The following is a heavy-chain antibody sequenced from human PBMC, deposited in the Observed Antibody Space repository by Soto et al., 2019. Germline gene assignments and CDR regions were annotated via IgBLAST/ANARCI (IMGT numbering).Heavy chain of an antibody. Sequence: PGESLKISCKGSGYTFNIYWIAWVRQMPGKGLEWMGVIYPVDSDTRYSPSFQGQVTISVDKSINTAYLKWSSLQASDTAIYYCARQDGDGLFYFDYWGQGTPVTVSS. CDR1: GYTFNIYW. CDR3: ARQDGDGLFYFDY. CDR2: IYPVDSDT. D-gene: IGHD4-17*01. V-gene: IGHV5-51*01. J-gene: IGHJ4*02.